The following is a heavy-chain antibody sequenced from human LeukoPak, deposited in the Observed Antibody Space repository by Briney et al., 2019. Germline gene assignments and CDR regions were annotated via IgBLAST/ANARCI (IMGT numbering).Heavy chain of an antibody. D-gene: IGHD3-22*01. CDR2: VYYSGST. J-gene: IGHJ6*03. CDR3: ARGNYYDSSGYFTTSYYYYYYMDV. V-gene: IGHV4-39*07. CDR1: GGSISSSSFY. Sequence: PSETLSLTCTVSGGSISSSSFYWGWIRQPPGKGLEWIGTVYYSGSTYYNPSLKSRVTISVDTSKNQFSLKLSSVTAADTAVYYCARGNYYDSSGYFTTSYYYYYYMDVWGKGTTVTVSS.